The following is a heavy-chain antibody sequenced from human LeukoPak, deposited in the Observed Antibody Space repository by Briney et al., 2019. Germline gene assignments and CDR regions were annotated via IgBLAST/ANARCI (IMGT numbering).Heavy chain of an antibody. CDR1: GFTFSSYS. CDR3: ARDDGQGYYYDSSAFDI. D-gene: IGHD3-22*01. V-gene: IGHV3-48*02. CDR2: ISSSSSTI. Sequence: GGSLRLTCAASGFTFSSYSMNWVRQPPGKGLEWVSYISSSSSTIYYADSVKGRFTIYRDNAKNSLYLQMNSLRDEDTAVYYCARDDGQGYYYDSSAFDIWGQGTMVTVSS. J-gene: IGHJ3*02.